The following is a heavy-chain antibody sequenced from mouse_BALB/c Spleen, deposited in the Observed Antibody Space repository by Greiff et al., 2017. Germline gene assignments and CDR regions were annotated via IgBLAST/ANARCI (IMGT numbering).Heavy chain of an antibody. V-gene: IGHV1S56*01. J-gene: IGHJ3*01. CDR1: GYTFTSYY. CDR3: ARGDGYPAY. CDR2: IYPGDGST. D-gene: IGHD2-3*01. Sequence: VQLQESGPELVKPGASVKMSCKASGYTFTSYYIHWVKQRPGQGLEWIGWIYPGDGSTKYNEKFKGKTTLTADKSSSTAYMLLSSLTSEDSAIYFCARGDGYPAYWGQGTLVTVSA.